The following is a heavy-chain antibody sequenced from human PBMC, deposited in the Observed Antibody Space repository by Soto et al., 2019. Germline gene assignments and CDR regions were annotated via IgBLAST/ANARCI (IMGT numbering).Heavy chain of an antibody. Sequence: SVKVSCKASGFTFTSSAVQWVRQARGQRLEWIGWIVVGSGNTNYAQKFQERVTITADESATTVYMELSSLRAEDTAVYYCAKADNGFLTIFGVDPPLEHYGMDVWGQGTTVTVSS. V-gene: IGHV1-58*01. CDR1: GFTFTSSA. CDR3: AKADNGFLTIFGVDPPLEHYGMDV. CDR2: IVVGSGNT. J-gene: IGHJ6*02. D-gene: IGHD3-3*01.